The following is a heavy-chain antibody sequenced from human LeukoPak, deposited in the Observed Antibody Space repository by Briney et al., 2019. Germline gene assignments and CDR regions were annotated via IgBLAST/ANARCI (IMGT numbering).Heavy chain of an antibody. J-gene: IGHJ5*02. D-gene: IGHD2-21*02. V-gene: IGHV4-31*03. CDR1: GGSISSGGYY. Sequence: AQTLSLTCTVSGGSISSGGYYWTWIPRHPEKVLEWVGYIYSTGSAHCNPSFKSRVTLSVGKSKNQFSLKVSSVTAADTAVYYCARVFPCGGDCYSNWFDPWGQGTLVTVSS. CDR3: ARVFPCGGDCYSNWFDP. CDR2: IYSTGSA.